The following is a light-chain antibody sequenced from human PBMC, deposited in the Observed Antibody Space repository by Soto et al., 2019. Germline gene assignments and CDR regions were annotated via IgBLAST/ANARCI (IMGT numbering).Light chain of an antibody. CDR3: QQYATSPTT. J-gene: IGKJ1*01. V-gene: IGKV3-20*01. CDR1: QSVSSSY. Sequence: ENVLTQSPGTLSLSPGERATLSCRASQSVSSSYLAWYQHKPGQAPRFLIYGASTRATGIPDRFSGSGSGTDLTITISRLEPEDFEVYYCQQYATSPTTFGQGTKVDIK. CDR2: GAS.